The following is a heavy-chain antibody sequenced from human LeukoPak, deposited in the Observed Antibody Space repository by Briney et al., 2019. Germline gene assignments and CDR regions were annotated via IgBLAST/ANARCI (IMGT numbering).Heavy chain of an antibody. CDR2: IIPILGIA. Sequence: GASVKVSCKASGGTFSSYAISWVRQAPGQGLEWMGRIIPILGIANYAQKFQGRVTITADKSTSTAYMELSSLRSEDTAVYYCASGDDSSGYYYVSTFDYWAREPWSPSPQ. J-gene: IGHJ4*02. V-gene: IGHV1-69*04. D-gene: IGHD3-22*01. CDR3: ASGDDSSGYYYVSTFDY. CDR1: GGTFSSYA.